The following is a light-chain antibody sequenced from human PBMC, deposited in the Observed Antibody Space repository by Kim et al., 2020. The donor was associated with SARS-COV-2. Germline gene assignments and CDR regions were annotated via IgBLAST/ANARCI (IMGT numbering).Light chain of an antibody. V-gene: IGKV1-5*01. CDR2: DAS. Sequence: AAVGDRVTISCRASQSISSWLAWYQQKPGKAPKLLIYDASSLESGVPSRFSGSGSGTEFTLTISSLQPDDFATYYCQQYNSYPWTFGQGTKVDIK. J-gene: IGKJ1*01. CDR3: QQYNSYPWT. CDR1: QSISSW.